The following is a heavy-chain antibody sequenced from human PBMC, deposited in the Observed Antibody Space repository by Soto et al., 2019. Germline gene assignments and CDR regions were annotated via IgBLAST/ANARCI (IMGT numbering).Heavy chain of an antibody. J-gene: IGHJ4*02. V-gene: IGHV1-8*01. Sequence: ASVKVSCKASGYTFTNYDINWVRQATGQGLEWMGWMNPNSGNTGYAQKFQGRVTMTRNTSMSTASMELGSLRSEDTAVYYCARGPMSCTSSSCPYFFDYWAQGTLVTVSS. CDR3: ARGPMSCTSSSCPYFFDY. D-gene: IGHD2-2*01. CDR1: GYTFTNYD. CDR2: MNPNSGNT.